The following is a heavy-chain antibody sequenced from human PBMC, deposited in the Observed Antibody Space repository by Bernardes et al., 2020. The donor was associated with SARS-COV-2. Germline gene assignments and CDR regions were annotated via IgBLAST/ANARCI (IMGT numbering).Heavy chain of an antibody. V-gene: IGHV1-2*02. CDR2: INPKSGGT. D-gene: IGHD3-22*01. CDR3: ALPPTNYDRFGMAV. J-gene: IGHJ6*02. CDR1: GYPFTGYY. Sequence: ASVKVSCKASGYPFTGYYIHWVRQAPGQGLEWMGWINPKSGGTNYARRFQGRVTMTRDTSISTAYMELSRLRSDDTAVYYCALPPTNYDRFGMAVWGRGTTLNVSS.